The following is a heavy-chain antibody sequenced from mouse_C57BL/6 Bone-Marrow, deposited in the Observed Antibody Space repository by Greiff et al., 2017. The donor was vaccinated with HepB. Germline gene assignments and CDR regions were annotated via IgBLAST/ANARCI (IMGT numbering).Heavy chain of an antibody. J-gene: IGHJ4*01. CDR1: GFTFSDYG. V-gene: IGHV5-17*01. CDR3: ARWITTVVAHYAMDY. D-gene: IGHD1-1*01. Sequence: KVEESGGGLVKPGGSLKLSCAASGFTFSDYGMHWVRQAPEKGLEWVAYISSGSSTIYYADTVKGRFTISRDNAKNTLFLQMTSLRSEDTAMYYCARWITTVVAHYAMDYWGQGTSVTVSS. CDR2: ISSGSSTI.